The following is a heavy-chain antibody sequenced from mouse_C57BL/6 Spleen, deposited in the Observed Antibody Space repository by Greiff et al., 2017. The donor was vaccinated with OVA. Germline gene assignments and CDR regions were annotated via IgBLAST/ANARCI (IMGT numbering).Heavy chain of an antibody. CDR2: ILPGSGST. D-gene: IGHD2-5*01. Sequence: QVQLKESGAELMKPRASVRLSCKASGYTFTGYWIEWVKQRPGHGLEWIGEILPGSGSTNYNEKFKGRATFTADTSSNTAYMKLSSLTTEDSAIYYCARYYSNYVDYWYFDVWGTGTTVTVSS. CDR1: GYTFTGYW. V-gene: IGHV1-9*01. J-gene: IGHJ1*03. CDR3: ARYYSNYVDYWYFDV.